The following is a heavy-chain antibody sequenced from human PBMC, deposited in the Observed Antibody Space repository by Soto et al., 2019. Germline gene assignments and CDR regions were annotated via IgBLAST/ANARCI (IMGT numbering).Heavy chain of an antibody. D-gene: IGHD6-19*01. CDR2: ISSNGQRI. J-gene: IGHJ4*02. CDR1: GFTFSTYP. V-gene: IGHV3-64D*08. CDR3: VSVAWAGDFDY. Sequence: GGSLRLSCSASGFTFSTYPMHWVRQAPGKGLEFVSAISSNGQRIFYADSVKGRFTISRDNSKNTLYLQMSSLRPEDTAVYYCVSVAWAGDFDYWGQGTLVTVSS.